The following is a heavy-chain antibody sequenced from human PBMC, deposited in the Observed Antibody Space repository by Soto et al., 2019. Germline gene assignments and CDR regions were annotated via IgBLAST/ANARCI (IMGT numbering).Heavy chain of an antibody. Sequence: QVQLVQSGAEVKKPGSSVKVSCKASGGTFSSYTISWVRQAPGQGLEWMGRIIPILGIANYAQKFQGRVTITEDKSTRTAYMELGSLRAEDTAVYDRARAWSSSWSDFDYWGQGTLVTVSS. J-gene: IGHJ4*02. CDR1: GGTFSSYT. CDR3: ARAWSSSWSDFDY. D-gene: IGHD6-13*01. CDR2: IIPILGIA. V-gene: IGHV1-69*02.